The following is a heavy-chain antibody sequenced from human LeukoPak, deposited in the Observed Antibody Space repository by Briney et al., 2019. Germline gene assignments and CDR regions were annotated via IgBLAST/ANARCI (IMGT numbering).Heavy chain of an antibody. V-gene: IGHV3-30*18. CDR1: GFTFSNYG. CDR3: AKGNNQYFDY. D-gene: IGHD1-14*01. CDR2: ISYDGSNK. J-gene: IGHJ4*02. Sequence: GGSLRLSCAASGFTFSNYGMHWVRQAPGKGLEWVAVISYDGSNKYYADSVKGRFTISRDESKNTLYLQMNSLRPEDTAVYYCAKGNNQYFDYWGQGTLVTVSS.